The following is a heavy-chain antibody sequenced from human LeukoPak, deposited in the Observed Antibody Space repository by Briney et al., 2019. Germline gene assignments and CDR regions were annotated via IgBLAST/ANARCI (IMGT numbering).Heavy chain of an antibody. D-gene: IGHD6-6*01. V-gene: IGHV3-49*04. CDR2: IRSKAYGGTT. CDR3: TRDLGYSSSSFGMDV. CDR1: GFTFGDYA. J-gene: IGHJ6*02. Sequence: GRSLRLSCTASGFTFGDYAMSWVRQAPGKGLEWVGFIRSKAYGGTTEYAASVKGRFTISRVDSKSIAYLQMNSLKTEDTAVYYCTRDLGYSSSSFGMDVWGQGTTVTVSS.